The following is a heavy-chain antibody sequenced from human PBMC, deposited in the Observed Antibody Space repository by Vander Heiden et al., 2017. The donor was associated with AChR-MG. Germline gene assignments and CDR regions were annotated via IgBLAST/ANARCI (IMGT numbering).Heavy chain of an antibody. J-gene: IGHJ5*02. CDR3: AVRADRDYNWFDP. CDR2: ISSSSSYI. D-gene: IGHD3-22*01. V-gene: IGHV3-21*01. Sequence: VQLVESGGGLVKPGGSLRLSCAASGFTFSSYSMNWVRQAPGKGLEWVSSISSSSSYIYYADSVKGRFTISRDNAKNSLYLQMNSMRAEDTAVYYCAVRADRDYNWFDPWGQGTLVTVSS. CDR1: GFTFSSYS.